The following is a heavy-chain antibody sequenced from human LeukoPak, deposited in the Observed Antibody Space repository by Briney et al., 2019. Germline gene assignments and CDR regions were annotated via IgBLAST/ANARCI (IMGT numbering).Heavy chain of an antibody. CDR3: ARVYYDSSGYYLDYLFDY. Sequence: VASVKVSCKAPGYTFTSYGISWVRQAPGQGLEWMGWISAYNGNTNYAQKLQGRVTMTTDTSTSTAYMELRSLRSDDTAVYYCARVYYDSSGYYLDYLFDYWGQGTQVTVSS. CDR1: GYTFTSYG. CDR2: ISAYNGNT. D-gene: IGHD3-22*01. J-gene: IGHJ4*02. V-gene: IGHV1-18*01.